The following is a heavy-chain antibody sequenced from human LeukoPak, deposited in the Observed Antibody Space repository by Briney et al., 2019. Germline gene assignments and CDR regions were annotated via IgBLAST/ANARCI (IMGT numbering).Heavy chain of an antibody. CDR1: GASLSGSGYY. CDR2: IYDSGST. Sequence: SETLSLTCTVSGASLSGSGYYWGWIRQPPGKGLEWIGNIYDSGSTYYNASLQSRVTISIDTSKNQFSLRLSSVTAADTAMYYCAKRGGYGLIDYWGQGTLVTVSS. CDR3: AKRGGYGLIDY. J-gene: IGHJ4*02. D-gene: IGHD5-12*01. V-gene: IGHV4-39*01.